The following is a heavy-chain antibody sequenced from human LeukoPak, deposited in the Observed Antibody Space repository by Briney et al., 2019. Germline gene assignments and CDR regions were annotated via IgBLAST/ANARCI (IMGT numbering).Heavy chain of an antibody. Sequence: ASVKVSCKASGYTFTSYGISWVRQAPGQGLEWMGWISAYNGNTNYAQKLQGRVTMTTDTSTSTAYMELRSLRSDDTAVYYCARDSTNDYFDTSGGPDYWGQGTLVTVSS. D-gene: IGHD3-22*01. J-gene: IGHJ4*02. CDR2: ISAYNGNT. V-gene: IGHV1-18*01. CDR1: GYTFTSYG. CDR3: ARDSTNDYFDTSGGPDY.